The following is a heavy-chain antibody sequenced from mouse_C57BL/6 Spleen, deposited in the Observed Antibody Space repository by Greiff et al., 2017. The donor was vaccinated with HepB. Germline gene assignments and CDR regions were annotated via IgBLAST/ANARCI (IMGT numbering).Heavy chain of an antibody. CDR1: GYSITSGYY. D-gene: IGHD1-1*01. V-gene: IGHV3-6*01. J-gene: IGHJ2*01. CDR2: ISYDGSN. CDR3: ARERNYYGSSLVFDY. Sequence: EVHLVESGPGLVKPSQSLSLTCSVTGYSITSGYYWNWIRQFPGNKLEWMGYISYDGSNNYNPSLKNRISITRDTSKNQFFLKLNSVTTEDTATYYCARERNYYGSSLVFDYWGQGTTLTVSS.